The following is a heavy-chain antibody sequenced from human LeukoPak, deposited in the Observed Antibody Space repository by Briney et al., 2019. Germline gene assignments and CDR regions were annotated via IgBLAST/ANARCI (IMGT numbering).Heavy chain of an antibody. D-gene: IGHD5-18*01. J-gene: IGHJ4*02. CDR2: ISYDGSNK. Sequence: PGGSLRLSCAASGFTFNSYGMHWVRQAPGKGLEWVAVISYDGSNKYYADSVKGRFTISRDNSKNTLYLQMNSLRGEDTAVYYCARAPDTAMVAFDYWGQGTLVTVSS. CDR3: ARAPDTAMVAFDY. CDR1: GFTFNSYG. V-gene: IGHV3-30*03.